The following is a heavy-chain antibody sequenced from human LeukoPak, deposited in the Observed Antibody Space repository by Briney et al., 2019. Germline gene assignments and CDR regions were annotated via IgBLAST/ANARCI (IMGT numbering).Heavy chain of an antibody. CDR2: INPNSGGT. J-gene: IGHJ4*02. Sequence: ASVEVSCKASGYSFTDNFIHWVRQAPGQGLEWMGWINPNSGGTNYAQKFQGRVTMTRDTSISTAYMELSRLRSDDTAVYYCARDSSRDYDFWSGYYLSYWGQGTLVTVSS. V-gene: IGHV1-2*02. CDR3: ARDSSRDYDFWSGYYLSY. D-gene: IGHD3-3*01. CDR1: GYSFTDNF.